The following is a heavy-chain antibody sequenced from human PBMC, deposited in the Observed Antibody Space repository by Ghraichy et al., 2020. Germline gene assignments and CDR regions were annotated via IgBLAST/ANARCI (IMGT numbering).Heavy chain of an antibody. CDR2: ISAYNGNT. D-gene: IGHD2-2*01. V-gene: IGHV1-18*01. Sequence: ASVKVSCKASGYTFTSYGISWVRQAPGQGLEWMGWISAYNGNTNYAQKLQGRVTMTTDTSTSTAYMELRSLRSDDTAAYYCARDCTGSSTSCLLDYWGQGTRVTVSS. CDR3: ARDCTGSSTSCLLDY. J-gene: IGHJ4*02. CDR1: GYTFTSYG.